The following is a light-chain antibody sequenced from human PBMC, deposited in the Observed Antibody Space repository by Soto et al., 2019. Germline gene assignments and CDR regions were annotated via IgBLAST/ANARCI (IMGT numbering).Light chain of an antibody. CDR1: SGDIGSYNR. CDR2: EVT. J-gene: IGLJ1*01. V-gene: IGLV2-14*01. Sequence: QSVLTQPASVSGSPGQSITISCTGTSGDIGSYNRVSWYQQHPGKAPKLIIYEVTDRPSGVSNRFSGSKSGNTASLTISGLQAEDEAEYYCSSYTNINTRACVFGTGTKVPV. CDR3: SSYTNINTRACV.